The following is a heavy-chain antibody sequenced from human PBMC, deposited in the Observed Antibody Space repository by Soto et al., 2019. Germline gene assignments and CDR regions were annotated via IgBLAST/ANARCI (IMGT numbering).Heavy chain of an antibody. CDR2: IHYSGST. CDR1: GGSISSSSYY. D-gene: IGHD2-15*01. J-gene: IGHJ4*02. V-gene: IGHV4-39*01. Sequence: SETLSLTCTVSGGSISSSSYYWGWIRQPPGKGLEWIGSIHYSGSTYYTPPRKCRVTFSVNTSKNQFSLKLSSVTAADTAVYYCARNLSVVTTYFDYWGQGTLVSVSS. CDR3: ARNLSVVTTYFDY.